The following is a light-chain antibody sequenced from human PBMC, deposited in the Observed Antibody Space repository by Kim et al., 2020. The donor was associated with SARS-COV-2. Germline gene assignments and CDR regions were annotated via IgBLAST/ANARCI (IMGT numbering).Light chain of an antibody. J-gene: IGKJ1*01. CDR1: QSIGTW. Sequence: DIQMTQSPSTLSASVGDRVTITCRASQSIGTWLAWYQQKPGTAPKVLIYGASSLEGGVPSRFSGSGSGTEFTLIINSLQPDDFATYYCQQYNRYSWTFGQGTKVDIK. V-gene: IGKV1-5*01. CDR3: QQYNRYSWT. CDR2: GAS.